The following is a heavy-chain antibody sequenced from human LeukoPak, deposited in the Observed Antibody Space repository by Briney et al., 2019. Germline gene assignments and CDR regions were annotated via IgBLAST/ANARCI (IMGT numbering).Heavy chain of an antibody. D-gene: IGHD3-3*01. Sequence: SETLSLTCAVSGGSISSGGYSWSWIRQPPGKGLEWIGYIYHSGSTYYNPSLKSRVTISVDRSKNQFSLKLSSVTAADTAVYYCASGGRGASGWFDPWGQGTLVTVSS. V-gene: IGHV4-30-2*01. J-gene: IGHJ5*02. CDR3: ASGGRGASGWFDP. CDR2: IYHSGST. CDR1: GGSISSGGYS.